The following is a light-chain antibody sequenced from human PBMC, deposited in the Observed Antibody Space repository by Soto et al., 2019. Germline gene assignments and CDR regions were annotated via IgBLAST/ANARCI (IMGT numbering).Light chain of an antibody. CDR2: GAS. CDR3: QQYGSSVQ. Sequence: IVLTQSPDTLSLSPGERATLSCRASQSVTSKYLAWYQQKPGQAPRLLIHGASNRATGIPDRFSGNGSGTDFTLTISRLEPEDFALYYCQQYGSSVQFGGGTKVDIK. J-gene: IGKJ4*01. V-gene: IGKV3-20*01. CDR1: QSVTSKY.